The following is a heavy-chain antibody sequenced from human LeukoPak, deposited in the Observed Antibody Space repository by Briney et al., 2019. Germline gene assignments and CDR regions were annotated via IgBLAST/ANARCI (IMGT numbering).Heavy chain of an antibody. CDR1: GYTFTSYG. D-gene: IGHD5-24*01. V-gene: IGHV1-18*01. CDR3: ARDQGGNGYNLFDY. Sequence: ASVKVSCKASGYTFTSYGISWVRQAPGQGLEWMGWISAYNGNTNYAQKLQGRVTMTTDTSTSTAYMELRSLRSDDTAVYYCARDQGGNGYNLFDYWGQGTLVTVSS. J-gene: IGHJ4*02. CDR2: ISAYNGNT.